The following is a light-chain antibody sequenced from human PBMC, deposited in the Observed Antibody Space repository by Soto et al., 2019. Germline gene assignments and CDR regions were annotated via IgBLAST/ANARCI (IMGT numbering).Light chain of an antibody. V-gene: IGKV3-20*01. CDR1: QSVSSNY. J-gene: IGKJ1*01. CDR3: HQYGSSPST. Sequence: IILKQSPGTLSLSPGERATLSCRASQSVSSNYLAWYQQKPGQAPRLLIYGASSRATGIPDRFSGSGSGTDFTLTISRLEPEDFAVYYCHQYGSSPSTFGQGTKVDI. CDR2: GAS.